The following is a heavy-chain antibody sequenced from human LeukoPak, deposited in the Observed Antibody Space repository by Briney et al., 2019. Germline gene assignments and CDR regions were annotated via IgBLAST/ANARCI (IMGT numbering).Heavy chain of an antibody. J-gene: IGHJ4*02. D-gene: IGHD2-21*02. V-gene: IGHV1-2*02. Sequence: GASVKVSCKASGYTFTGYYMHWVRHAPGQGLEWMGWINPNSGGTNYGQKFQGRVTMTRDTSISTAYMELSRLRSDDTAVYYCARGSPSSLIVVVTAVYFDYWGQGTLVTVSS. CDR3: ARGSPSSLIVVVTAVYFDY. CDR2: INPNSGGT. CDR1: GYTFTGYY.